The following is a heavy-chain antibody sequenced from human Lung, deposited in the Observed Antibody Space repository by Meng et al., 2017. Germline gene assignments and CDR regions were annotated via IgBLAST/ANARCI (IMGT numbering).Heavy chain of an antibody. D-gene: IGHD4-11*01. V-gene: IGHV4-34*01. CDR1: GGSFSDYY. CDR3: ARGPTTMAHDFDY. J-gene: IGHJ4*02. CDR2: INHSGST. Sequence: VRVQQGGAGLLKPSETLSLTCVVSGGSFSDYYWSWIRQPPGKGLEWIGEINHSGSTNYNPSLESRATISVDTSQNNLSLKLSSVTAADSAVYYCARGPTTMAHDFDYWGQGTLVTVSS.